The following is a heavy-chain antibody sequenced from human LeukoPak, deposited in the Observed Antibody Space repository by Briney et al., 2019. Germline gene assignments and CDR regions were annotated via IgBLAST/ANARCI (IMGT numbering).Heavy chain of an antibody. V-gene: IGHV4-34*01. Sequence: SETLSLTCAVYGGFFSGYYWSWIRQPPGKGLEWIGEINHSGSTYYNPSLKSRVTISVDTSKNQFSLKLSSVTAADTAVYYCARGYGIYGDYVRGYYYYYGMDVWGQGTTVTVSS. CDR2: INHSGST. D-gene: IGHD4-17*01. CDR1: GGFFSGYY. CDR3: ARGYGIYGDYVRGYYYYYGMDV. J-gene: IGHJ6*02.